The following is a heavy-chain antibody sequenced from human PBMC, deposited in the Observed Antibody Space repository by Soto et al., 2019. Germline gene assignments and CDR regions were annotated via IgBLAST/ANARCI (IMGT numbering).Heavy chain of an antibody. D-gene: IGHD5-18*01. CDR3: AKDSSAPAMVENWFDP. Sequence: QVQLVQSGAEVKKPGSSVKVSCKASGGTFSSYAISWVRQAPGQGLEWMGGIIPVFGTGNYAQKFQGRVTITADEPTSTAYMELSSLRSEDTAAYYCAKDSSAPAMVENWFDPWGQGTLVTVSS. CDR1: GGTFSSYA. CDR2: IIPVFGTG. V-gene: IGHV1-69*01. J-gene: IGHJ5*02.